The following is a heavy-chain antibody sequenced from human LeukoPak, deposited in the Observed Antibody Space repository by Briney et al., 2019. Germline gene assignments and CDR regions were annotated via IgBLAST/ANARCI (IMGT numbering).Heavy chain of an antibody. Sequence: GGSLRLACAAAGFTVRSNYMSWVRQAPGKGLEWVSVIYSGGSTYYAASVKGRFTISRDNSKNTLYLQMNSLRAEDTAVYYCARDLPFQHWGQGALVTVSS. CDR2: IYSGGST. V-gene: IGHV3-66*01. J-gene: IGHJ1*01. CDR3: ARDLPFQH. CDR1: GFTVRSNY.